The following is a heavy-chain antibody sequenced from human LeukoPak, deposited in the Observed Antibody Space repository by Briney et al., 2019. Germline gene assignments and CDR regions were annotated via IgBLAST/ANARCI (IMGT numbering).Heavy chain of an antibody. D-gene: IGHD2-8*02. J-gene: IGHJ4*02. CDR2: INHSGST. CDR3: ARMKRPWYYFDY. CDR1: GGSFSGYY. V-gene: IGHV4-34*01. Sequence: KPSETLSLTCAVYGGSFSGYYWSWIRQPPGKGLEWIREINHSGSTNYNPSLKSRVTISVDTSKNQFSLKLSSVTAADTAVYYCARMKRPWYYFDYWGQGTLVTVSS.